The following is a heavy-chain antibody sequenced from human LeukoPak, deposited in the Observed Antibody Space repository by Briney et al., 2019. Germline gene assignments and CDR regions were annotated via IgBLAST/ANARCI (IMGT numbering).Heavy chain of an antibody. J-gene: IGHJ4*02. V-gene: IGHV4-59*01. D-gene: IGHD6-19*01. Sequence: SETLSLTCTASGGSISSYYWSWIRQPPGKGLEWIGYIYYSGSTNYNPSLKSRVTISVDTSKNQFSLKLSSVTAADTAVYYCARGYSSGWQNHPFVYWGQGTLVSVCS. CDR2: IYYSGST. CDR3: ARGYSSGWQNHPFVY. CDR1: GGSISSYY.